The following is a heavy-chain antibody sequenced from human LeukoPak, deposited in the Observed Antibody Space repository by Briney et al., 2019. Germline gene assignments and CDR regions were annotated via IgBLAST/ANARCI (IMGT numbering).Heavy chain of an antibody. V-gene: IGHV4-34*01. Sequence: SETLSLTCAVYGGSFSGYYWSWIRQPPGKGLEWIGEINHSGSTNYNPSLKSRVTISVDTSKNQFSLKLSSVTAADTAVYYCASDLTVTRAFNYWGQGTLVTVSS. CDR2: INHSGST. CDR3: ASDLTVTRAFNY. CDR1: GGSFSGYY. J-gene: IGHJ4*02. D-gene: IGHD4-17*01.